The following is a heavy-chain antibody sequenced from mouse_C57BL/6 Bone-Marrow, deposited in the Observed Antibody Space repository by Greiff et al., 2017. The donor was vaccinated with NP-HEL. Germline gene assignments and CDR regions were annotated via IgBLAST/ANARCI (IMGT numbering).Heavy chain of an antibody. CDR2: IYPRSGNT. Sequence: VMLVESGAELARPGASVKLSCKASGYTFTSYGISWVKQRTGQGLEWIGEIYPRSGNTYYNEKFKGKATLTADKSSSTAYMELRSLTSEDSAVYFCAKALITTVPSPYAMDYWGQGASVTVSS. J-gene: IGHJ4*01. CDR1: GYTFTSYG. V-gene: IGHV1-81*01. CDR3: AKALITTVPSPYAMDY. D-gene: IGHD1-1*01.